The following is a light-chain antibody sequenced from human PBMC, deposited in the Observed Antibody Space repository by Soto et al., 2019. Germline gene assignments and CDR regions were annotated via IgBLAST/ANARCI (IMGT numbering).Light chain of an antibody. CDR3: QQYNNRPSFT. CDR2: GAS. J-gene: IGKJ3*01. V-gene: IGKV3-15*01. Sequence: EIVMTQSPATLSVSPGERATLSCRASQSVSSNLAWYQQKPCQAPRLLIYGASTRATGIPARFSGSGSGTEFTLTISSLQSEDFAVYYCQQYNNRPSFTFGPGTKVDIK. CDR1: QSVSSN.